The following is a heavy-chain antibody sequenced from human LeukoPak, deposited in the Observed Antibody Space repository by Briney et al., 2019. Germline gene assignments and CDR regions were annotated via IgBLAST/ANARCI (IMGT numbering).Heavy chain of an antibody. CDR3: ARGTGDGYFDY. CDR1: GFTFSDYY. CDR2: ISGGSRTI. J-gene: IGHJ4*02. Sequence: GGSLRLSCAASGFTFSDYYMNWIRQAPGKGLEWVSSISGGSRTINYADSVKGRFTISRDNSKNTLYLQMNSLRAEDTAVYYCARGTGDGYFDYWGQGTLVTVSS. V-gene: IGHV3-11*01. D-gene: IGHD3-16*01.